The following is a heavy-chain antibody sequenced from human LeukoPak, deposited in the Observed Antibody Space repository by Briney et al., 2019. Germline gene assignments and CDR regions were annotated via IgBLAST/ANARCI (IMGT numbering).Heavy chain of an antibody. CDR3: ARLGIVSDRDY. CDR2: IYYSGST. J-gene: IGHJ4*02. CDR1: GGSISSYY. Sequence: PSETLSLTCTVSGGSISSYYWSCIRQPPGKGLEWIGYIYYSGSTNYNPSLKSRVTISVDTSKNQFSLKLSSVTAADTAVYYCARLGIVSDRDYWGQGTLVTVSS. V-gene: IGHV4-59*08. D-gene: IGHD2-21*01.